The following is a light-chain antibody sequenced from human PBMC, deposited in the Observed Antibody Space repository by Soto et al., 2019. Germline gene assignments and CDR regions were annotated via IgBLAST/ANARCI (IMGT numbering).Light chain of an antibody. CDR1: QTISNT. J-gene: IGKJ1*01. CDR3: QQYGSSPWT. Sequence: EIVLTQSPGTLSVSPGDKVSLSCRANQTISNTLAWYQQKPGQAPRLLIYAASTRATGVSARFSGGGSGTDFTLTISRLEPEHFAVYYCQQYGSSPWTFGQGTKVDIK. CDR2: AAS. V-gene: IGKV3-20*01.